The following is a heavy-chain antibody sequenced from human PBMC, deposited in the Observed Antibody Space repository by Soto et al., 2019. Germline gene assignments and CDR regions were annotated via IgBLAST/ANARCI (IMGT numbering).Heavy chain of an antibody. V-gene: IGHV3-33*01. CDR1: GFTFSSYG. Sequence: HPGGSLRLSCAASGFTFSSYGMHWVRQAPGKGLEWVAVIWYDGSNKYYADSVKGRFTISRDNSKNTLYLQMNSLRAEDTAVYYCARDQRRFGVVYGMDVWGQGTTVTVSS. CDR3: ARDQRRFGVVYGMDV. J-gene: IGHJ6*02. CDR2: IWYDGSNK. D-gene: IGHD3-3*01.